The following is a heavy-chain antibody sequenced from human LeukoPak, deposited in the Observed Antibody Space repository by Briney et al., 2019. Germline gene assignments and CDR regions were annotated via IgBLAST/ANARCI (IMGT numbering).Heavy chain of an antibody. CDR3: AKVFWQTSSGSYYLPFAD. V-gene: IGHV3-48*04. J-gene: IGHJ4*02. D-gene: IGHD3-10*01. CDR2: ISSSTI. CDR1: GFTFSSYS. Sequence: PGGSLRLSCAASGFTFSSYSMNWVRQAPGKGLEWVSYISSSTIYYADSVKGRFTISRDNAKNSLYLQMNSLRAEDTAVYYCAKVFWQTSSGSYYLPFADWGQGTLVTVSS.